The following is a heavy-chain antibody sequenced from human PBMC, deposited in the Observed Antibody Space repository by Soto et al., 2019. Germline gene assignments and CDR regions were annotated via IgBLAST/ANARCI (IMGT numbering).Heavy chain of an antibody. D-gene: IGHD5-12*01. Sequence: SETLSLTCTVSGGSISSYYWSWIRQPPGKGLEWIGYIYYSGSTNYNPSLKSRVTISVDTSKNQFSLKLSSVTAADTAVYYCARDQDGYSGYDTIWGQGTLVTVSS. CDR3: ARDQDGYSGYDTI. V-gene: IGHV4-59*01. CDR1: GGSISSYY. J-gene: IGHJ4*02. CDR2: IYYSGST.